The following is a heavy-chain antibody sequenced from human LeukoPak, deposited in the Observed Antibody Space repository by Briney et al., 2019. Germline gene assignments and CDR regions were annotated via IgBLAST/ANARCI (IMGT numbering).Heavy chain of an antibody. CDR1: GFTFSSYE. CDR3: ARAPISWNSVGAFDI. Sequence: PGGSLRLLCAASGFTFSSYEMKWVRQAPGKGLEWVSYISSSGSTIYYADSVKGRFTISRDNAKNSLYLQMNSLRAEDTAVYYCARAPISWNSVGAFDIWGQGTMVTVSS. CDR2: ISSSGSTI. J-gene: IGHJ3*02. V-gene: IGHV3-48*03. D-gene: IGHD1-7*01.